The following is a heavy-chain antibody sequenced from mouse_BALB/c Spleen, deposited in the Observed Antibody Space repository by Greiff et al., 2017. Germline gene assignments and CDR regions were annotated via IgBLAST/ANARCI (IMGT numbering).Heavy chain of an antibody. J-gene: IGHJ2*01. CDR1: GFSLTGYG. D-gene: IGHD1-2*01. V-gene: IGHV2-6-7*01. Sequence: VKLKESGPGLVAPSQSLSISCTVSGFSLTGYGVNWVRQPPGKGLEWLGMIWGDGSTDYNSALKSRLSSRKNNSKSQVILKMNSLQTDDTARYYCARGLRGVSYLDYWGQGTTLTVSS. CDR2: IWGDGST. CDR3: ARGLRGVSYLDY.